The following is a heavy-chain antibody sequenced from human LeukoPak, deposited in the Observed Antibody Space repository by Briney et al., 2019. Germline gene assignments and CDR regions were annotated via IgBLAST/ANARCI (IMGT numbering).Heavy chain of an antibody. CDR3: ARQGSSQYSSGWLGWYFDL. Sequence: SETLSLTCTVSGGSISSYYWNWIRQPPGKGLEWIGYIYYSGSTNYNPSLKSRVTISVDTSKNQFSLKLSSVTAADTAVYYCARQGSSQYSSGWLGWYFDLWGRGTLVTVSS. CDR2: IYYSGST. V-gene: IGHV4-59*08. D-gene: IGHD6-19*01. J-gene: IGHJ2*01. CDR1: GGSISSYY.